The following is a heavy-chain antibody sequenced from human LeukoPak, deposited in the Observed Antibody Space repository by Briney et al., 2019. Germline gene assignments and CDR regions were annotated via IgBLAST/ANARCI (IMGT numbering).Heavy chain of an antibody. CDR1: GFTLSNAW. J-gene: IGHJ4*02. CDR3: TTALNIGGSDY. D-gene: IGHD3-16*01. CDR2: IKSKTDDGTT. Sequence: GGSLRLSCAASGFTLSNAWMSWVRQAPGKGLEWVGRIKSKTDDGTTDYAAPVKGRFTISRDDSKNTLYLQMNSLKTEDTAVYYCTTALNIGGSDYWGQGTLVTVSS. V-gene: IGHV3-15*01.